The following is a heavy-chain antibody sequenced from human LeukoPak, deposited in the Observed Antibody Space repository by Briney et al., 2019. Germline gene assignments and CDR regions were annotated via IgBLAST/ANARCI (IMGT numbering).Heavy chain of an antibody. D-gene: IGHD3-22*01. CDR1: GFAISSYR. CDR2: IFRDGNT. V-gene: IGHV3-53*01. J-gene: IGHJ3*02. CDR3: ARDISYYDSSGYYPSDAFDI. Sequence: GGSLRLSCAASGFAISSYRMTWVRQAPGKGLEWVSFIFRDGNTYYADFVEGRFTISRDNSKNMLYLQMNSLRAEDAAVYYCARDISYYDSSGYYPSDAFDIWGQGTMVTVSS.